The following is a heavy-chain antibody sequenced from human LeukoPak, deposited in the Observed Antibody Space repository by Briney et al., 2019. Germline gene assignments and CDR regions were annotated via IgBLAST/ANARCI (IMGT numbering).Heavy chain of an antibody. D-gene: IGHD5-18*01. V-gene: IGHV1-69*13. CDR3: ARSQGYSYGSSY. CDR1: GGSFGRYA. J-gene: IGHJ4*02. Sequence: ASVKVSCKAPGGSFGRYAISWVRQAPGQGLEWMGGIVPILGAANYAQKFQGRVTITADDSTGTAYMELTSLRSADTAVYYCARSQGYSYGSSYWGQGTLVTVSS. CDR2: IVPILGAA.